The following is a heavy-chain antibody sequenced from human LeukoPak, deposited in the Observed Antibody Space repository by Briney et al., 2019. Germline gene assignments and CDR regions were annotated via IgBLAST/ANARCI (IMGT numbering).Heavy chain of an antibody. CDR2: ISSSSSYI. V-gene: IGHV3-21*01. J-gene: IGHJ4*02. CDR1: GFTFSSYS. CDR3: ARNYGDYPGECDY. Sequence: GGSLRLSCAASGFTFSSYSMTWVRQAPGKGLEWVSSISSSSSYIYYADSVKGRFTISRGNAKNSLYLQMNSLRAEDTAVYYCARNYGDYPGECDYWGQGTLVTVSS. D-gene: IGHD4-17*01.